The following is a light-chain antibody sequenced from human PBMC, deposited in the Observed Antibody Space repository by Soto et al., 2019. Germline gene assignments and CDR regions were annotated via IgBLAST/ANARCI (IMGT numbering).Light chain of an antibody. J-gene: IGLJ2*01. CDR3: QSYDSSLSGYVV. CDR2: YND. V-gene: IGLV1-36*01. Sequence: QAVVTQSPSVSGAPRQSVNISCSGNNSNIGSNAVHWYQQLPGKAPKPLMYYNDMLPSGVPDRFSGSKSGTSASLAITGLQAEDEADYYCQSYDSSLSGYVVFGGGTKLTVL. CDR1: NSNIGSNA.